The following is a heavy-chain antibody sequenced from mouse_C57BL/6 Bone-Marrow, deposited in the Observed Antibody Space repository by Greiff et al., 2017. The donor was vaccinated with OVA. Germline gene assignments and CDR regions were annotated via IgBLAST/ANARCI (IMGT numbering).Heavy chain of an antibody. J-gene: IGHJ2*01. CDR2: IRNKANGYTT. Sequence: DVKLVESGGGLVQPGGSLSLSCAASGFTFTDYYMSWVRQPPGKGLEWLGFIRNKANGYTTEYSASVKGRFTISRDNSQSSLYLQMNALRAEDSATYYCARYMEGRYDGGRGYSLDYWGQGTTLTVSS. D-gene: IGHD2-14*01. CDR1: GFTFTDYY. V-gene: IGHV7-3*01. CDR3: ARYMEGRYDGGRGYSLDY.